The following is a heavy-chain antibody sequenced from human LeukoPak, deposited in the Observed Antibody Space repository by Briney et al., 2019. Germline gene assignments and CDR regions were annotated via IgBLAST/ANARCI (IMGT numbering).Heavy chain of an antibody. D-gene: IGHD1-26*01. CDR1: GFTFNSYA. J-gene: IGHJ4*02. CDR3: ARGPGWWDLVY. CDR2: ISFDGSNK. V-gene: IGHV3-30*04. Sequence: RTGGSLRLSCTASGFTFNSYAMHWVRQAPGKGLEWVTVISFDGSNKYYADSVKGRFTISRDNSKSTLYLQMDSLRAEDTAVYYCARGPGWWDLVYWGQGTLVTVSS.